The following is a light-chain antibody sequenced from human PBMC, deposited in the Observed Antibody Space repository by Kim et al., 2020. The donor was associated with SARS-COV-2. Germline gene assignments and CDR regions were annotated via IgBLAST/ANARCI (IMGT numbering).Light chain of an antibody. V-gene: IGKV1-17*01. Sequence: DIQMTQSPSSLSASVGDRVTITCRASQGIRSDLGWYQQKPGKAPKRLFYPPSSLQSGVPSRFSASGSGTEFTLTISSLQPEDFATYYCLQHNTYPYTFGQGTKLEIK. J-gene: IGKJ2*01. CDR1: QGIRSD. CDR2: PPS. CDR3: LQHNTYPYT.